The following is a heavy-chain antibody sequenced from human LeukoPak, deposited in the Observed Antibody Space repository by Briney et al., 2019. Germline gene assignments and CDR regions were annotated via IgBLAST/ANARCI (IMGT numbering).Heavy chain of an antibody. CDR1: GFTFSSYG. D-gene: IGHD6-13*01. CDR3: AKGAKGMSSSWYLFDY. Sequence: GGSLRLSCAASGFTFSSYGMHWVRQAPGKGLEWVAVISYDGSNKYYADSVKGRFTISRDNSKNTLYLQMNSLRAEDTAVYYCAKGAKGMSSSWYLFDYWGRGTLVTVSS. CDR2: ISYDGSNK. J-gene: IGHJ4*02. V-gene: IGHV3-30*18.